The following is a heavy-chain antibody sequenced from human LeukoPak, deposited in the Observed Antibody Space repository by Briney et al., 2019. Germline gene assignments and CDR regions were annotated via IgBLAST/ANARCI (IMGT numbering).Heavy chain of an antibody. D-gene: IGHD3-3*01. V-gene: IGHV3-23*01. CDR2: LSGTGGST. J-gene: IGHJ5*02. CDR1: GFTFSNYA. Sequence: GGSLRLSCAASGFTFSNYAMSWVRQAPGKGLEWVSTLSGTGGSTYYADSVKGRFTISRDNSKNTLYLQVSSLRAEDTAVYYCAKEGNYDFWSGDNWFDPWGQGTLVTVSS. CDR3: AKEGNYDFWSGDNWFDP.